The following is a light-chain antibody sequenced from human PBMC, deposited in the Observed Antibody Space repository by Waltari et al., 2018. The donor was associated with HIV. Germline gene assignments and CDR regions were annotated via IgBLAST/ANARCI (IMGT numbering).Light chain of an antibody. CDR3: GSYTSSSTLV. Sequence: QSALTQPASVSGSRGQSITISCTGTSSAVRAYNFVSWYQQHPGKAPKLMIYDVSSRPSGVSDRFSGSKSGNTASLTISGLQAEDEADYYCGSYTSSSTLVFGGGTKLTVL. V-gene: IGLV2-14*03. J-gene: IGLJ3*02. CDR1: SSAVRAYNF. CDR2: DVS.